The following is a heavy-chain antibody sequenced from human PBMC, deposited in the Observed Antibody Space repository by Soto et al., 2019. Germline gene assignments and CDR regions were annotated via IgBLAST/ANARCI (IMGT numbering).Heavy chain of an antibody. CDR3: ARGGGNVFDY. Sequence: GGSLRLSCAVSGFTYSDYLMSWVRQAPGKGLEWVANIKQDGSQKYYVDSVKGRFTISRDNAKNTLYLQMNSLRAEDTAVYYCARGGGNVFDYWGQGTVVTVSS. J-gene: IGHJ4*02. CDR2: IKQDGSQK. CDR1: GFTYSDYL. V-gene: IGHV3-7*04. D-gene: IGHD5-12*01.